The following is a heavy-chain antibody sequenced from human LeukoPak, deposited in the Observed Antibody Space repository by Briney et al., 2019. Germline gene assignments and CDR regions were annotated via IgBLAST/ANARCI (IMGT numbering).Heavy chain of an antibody. V-gene: IGHV1-18*01. J-gene: IGHJ4*02. D-gene: IGHD2-2*02. Sequence: ASVKVSCKASGYTFTSYGISWVRQAPGQGLEWMGWISAYNGNTNYAQKLQGRVTMTRNTSISTAYMELSSLRSEDTAVYYCARAPRDIPPDYWGQGTLVTVSS. CDR3: ARAPRDIPPDY. CDR1: GYTFTSYG. CDR2: ISAYNGNT.